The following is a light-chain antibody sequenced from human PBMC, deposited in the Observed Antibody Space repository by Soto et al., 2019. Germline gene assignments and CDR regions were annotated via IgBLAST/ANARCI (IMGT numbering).Light chain of an antibody. CDR2: GNS. Sequence: QSVLTQPPSVSGAPGQRVTISCTGSSSNIGAGYDVHWYQQLPGTAPKLLIYGNSNRPSAVPDRFSGYKSGTSASLAITGLKAEDEADYSCQSYDSSLSGSVFGGGTKLTV. V-gene: IGLV1-40*01. CDR3: QSYDSSLSGSV. CDR1: SSNIGAGYD. J-gene: IGLJ2*01.